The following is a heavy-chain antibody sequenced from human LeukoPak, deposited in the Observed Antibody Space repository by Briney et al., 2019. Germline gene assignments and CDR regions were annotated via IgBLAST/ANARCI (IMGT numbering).Heavy chain of an antibody. J-gene: IGHJ5*02. CDR2: IYTTGSP. D-gene: IGHD3-10*01. V-gene: IGHV4-61*02. CDR3: SRDRGITTARGFPSWFDP. CDR1: GGSISSTNYY. Sequence: SETLSLTCTVSGGSISSTNYYWTWIRQPAGKGLEWIGRIYTTGSPSYSPSLKSRVTISVDTSTNQFSLKLTSVSAADTAVYYCSRDRGITTARGFPSWFDPWGQGTLVTVSS.